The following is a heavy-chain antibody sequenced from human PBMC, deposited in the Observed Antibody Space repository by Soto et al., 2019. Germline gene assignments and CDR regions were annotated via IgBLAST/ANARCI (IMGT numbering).Heavy chain of an antibody. D-gene: IGHD3-3*01. CDR2: MNPNSGNT. CDR3: ARGHYDFWSGYYTHNWFDP. CDR1: GYTFTRYD. J-gene: IGHJ5*02. V-gene: IGHV1-8*01. Sequence: ASVKVSCKASGYTFTRYDINWVRQATGQGLEWMGWMNPNSGNTGYAQKFQGRVTMTRNTSISTAYMELSSLRSEDTAVYYCARGHYDFWSGYYTHNWFDPWGQGTLVTVSS.